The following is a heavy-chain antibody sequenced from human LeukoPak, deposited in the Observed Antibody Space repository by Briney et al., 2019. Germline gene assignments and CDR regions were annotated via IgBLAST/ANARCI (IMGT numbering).Heavy chain of an antibody. CDR1: GGSISSYY. CDR2: IYYSGST. Sequence: SETLSLTCTVSGGSISSYYWSWIRQPPGKGLEWIGYIYYSGSTNYNPSLTSRVTISVDTSKNQFSLKLSSVPAEDTAVYYCARVLGNYDILTGYYNLPYYMDVWGKGTTVTVSS. D-gene: IGHD3-9*01. CDR3: ARVLGNYDILTGYYNLPYYMDV. V-gene: IGHV4-59*01. J-gene: IGHJ6*03.